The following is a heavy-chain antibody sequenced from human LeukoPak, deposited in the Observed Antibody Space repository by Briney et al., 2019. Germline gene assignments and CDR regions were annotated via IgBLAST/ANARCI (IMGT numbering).Heavy chain of an antibody. Sequence: PGGSLRLSCAASGFTFSSYSMHWVRQVPGKGLEYVAAISSRGTVTHYGDSVQGRFIISRDNSNYTLYLQMGSLRSDDMGIYYCARKGLNGWDDYWGQGTLVTVSS. D-gene: IGHD6-19*01. CDR2: ISSRGTVT. CDR3: ARKGLNGWDDY. J-gene: IGHJ4*02. V-gene: IGHV3-64*02. CDR1: GFTFSSYS.